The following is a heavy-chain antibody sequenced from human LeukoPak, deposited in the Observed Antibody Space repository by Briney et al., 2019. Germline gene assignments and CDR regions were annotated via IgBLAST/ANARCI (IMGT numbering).Heavy chain of an antibody. J-gene: IGHJ6*02. CDR3: ARQGNYSYYGMDV. Sequence: SETLSLTCTVSGGSISSYYGSWIRQPPGKGLEWIGYIYYSGSTNYNPSLKSRVTISVETYKNQFSLKLSSVTAADTAVYYCARQGNYSYYGMDVWGQGTTVTVSS. CDR2: IYYSGST. V-gene: IGHV4-59*08. CDR1: GGSISSYY.